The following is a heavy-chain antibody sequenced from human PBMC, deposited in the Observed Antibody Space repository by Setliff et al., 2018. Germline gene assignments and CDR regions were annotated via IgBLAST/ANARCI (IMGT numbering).Heavy chain of an antibody. D-gene: IGHD3-10*01. J-gene: IGHJ5*02. CDR3: AKNGFGVVALGVNNWFDP. CDR1: GSTFSSYA. Sequence: PGGSLRLSCAASGSTFSSYAMSWVRQAPGKGLEWVSAISGSGGSTYYADSVKGRFTISRDNSKNTLYLQMNSLRAEDTAVYCCAKNGFGVVALGVNNWFDPWGQGTLVTVSS. V-gene: IGHV3-23*01. CDR2: ISGSGGST.